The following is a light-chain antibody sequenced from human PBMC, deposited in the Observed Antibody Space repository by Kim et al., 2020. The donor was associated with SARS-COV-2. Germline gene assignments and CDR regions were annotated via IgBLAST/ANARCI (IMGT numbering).Light chain of an antibody. J-gene: IGLJ1*01. V-gene: IGLV7-43*01. CDR2: SPI. Sequence: QAVVTQEPSLTVSPGGTVTLTCASSTGPVTPTSDPNWLQQNPGQAPRPLIYSPINKGSWTPARFSGSLVGGKAALTLSGAQPEDEADYYCLLYYGGTYVFGTGTKVTVL. CDR1: TGPVTPTSD. CDR3: LLYYGGTYV.